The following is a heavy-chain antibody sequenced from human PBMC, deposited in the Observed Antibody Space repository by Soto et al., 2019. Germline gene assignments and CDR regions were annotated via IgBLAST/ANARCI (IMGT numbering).Heavy chain of an antibody. D-gene: IGHD3-16*01. CDR3: VREDDGGDREYYGLDV. CDR2: VHYSGSI. CDR1: GGSISYEYYH. J-gene: IGHJ6*02. V-gene: IGHV4-30-4*08. Sequence: QVQLQQSGPGLVKPSQTLSLTCTVSGGSISYEYYHWTWIRQSPGKGLECIGYVHYSGSIMYNPSFKSRVPILVDTSKNQFSLHLSSVTAADTAVYFCVREDDGGDREYYGLDVWGQGTTVTVSS.